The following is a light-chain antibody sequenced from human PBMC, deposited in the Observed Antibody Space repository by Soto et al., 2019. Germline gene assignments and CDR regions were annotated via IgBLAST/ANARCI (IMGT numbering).Light chain of an antibody. CDR2: GAS. J-gene: IGKJ4*01. CDR3: QQYGSSPSLT. V-gene: IGKV3-20*01. CDR1: QSVSSSY. Sequence: EIVLTQSPGTLSLSPGERATLSCRASQSVSSSYLAWYQQEPGQAPRLLIYGASSRATGISDRFSGSGSGTDFPLTISRLEPEDFAVYYCQQYGSSPSLTFGGGTKVEIK.